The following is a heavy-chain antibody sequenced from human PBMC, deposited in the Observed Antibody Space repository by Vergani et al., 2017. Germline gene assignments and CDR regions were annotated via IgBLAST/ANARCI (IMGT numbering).Heavy chain of an antibody. J-gene: IGHJ6*02. CDR1: GGSISSSNW. Sequence: QVQLQESGPGLVKPPGTLSLTCAVSGGSISSSNWWSWVRQPPGKGLEWIGEIHHSGSTNYNPSLKSRVTISVDKSKNQFSLKLSSVTAADTAVYYCARAGWGSYSFDGMDVWGQGTTVTVSS. CDR2: IHHSGST. V-gene: IGHV4-4*03. D-gene: IGHD3-16*01. CDR3: ARAGWGSYSFDGMDV.